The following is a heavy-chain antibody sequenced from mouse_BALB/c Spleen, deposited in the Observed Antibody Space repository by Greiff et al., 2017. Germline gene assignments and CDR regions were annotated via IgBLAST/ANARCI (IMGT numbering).Heavy chain of an antibody. Sequence: QVQLQQSGPGLVQPSQSLSITCTVSGFSLTSYGVHWVRQSPGKGLEWLGVIWSGGSTDYNAAFISRLSISKDNSKSQVFFKMNSLQANDTAIYYCASNKHYYGSRYAMDYWGQGTSVTVSS. CDR1: GFSLTSYG. V-gene: IGHV2-2*02. CDR2: IWSGGST. J-gene: IGHJ4*01. CDR3: ASNKHYYGSRYAMDY. D-gene: IGHD1-1*01.